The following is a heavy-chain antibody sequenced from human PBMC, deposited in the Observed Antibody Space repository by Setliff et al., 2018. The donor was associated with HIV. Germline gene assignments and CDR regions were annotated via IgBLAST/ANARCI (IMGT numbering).Heavy chain of an antibody. Sequence: GGSLRLSCVASGFMFSDFGMHWVRQAPGKGLEWLAFAAFDGRNQIQAESVEGRVTISRDNAKNTLYLQLHSLRAEDAAVYYCAKSLSSGFALDALDFRGQGTKVTVSS. J-gene: IGHJ3*01. D-gene: IGHD3-22*01. CDR3: AKSLSSGFALDALDF. CDR2: AAFDGRNQ. CDR1: GFMFSDFG. V-gene: IGHV3-30*02.